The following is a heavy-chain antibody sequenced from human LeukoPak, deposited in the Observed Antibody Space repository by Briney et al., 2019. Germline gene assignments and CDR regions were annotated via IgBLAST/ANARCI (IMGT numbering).Heavy chain of an antibody. CDR2: INHSGST. CDR1: GGSFSGYY. V-gene: IGHV4-34*01. D-gene: IGHD6-6*01. CDR3: ARGGIAARLRYFQH. J-gene: IGHJ1*01. Sequence: PSETLSLTCAVYGGSFSGYYWSWIRQPPGKGLEWIGEINHSGSTNYNPSLKSRVTISVDTSKNQSSLKLSSVTAADTAVYYCARGGIAARLRYFQHWGQGTLVTVSS.